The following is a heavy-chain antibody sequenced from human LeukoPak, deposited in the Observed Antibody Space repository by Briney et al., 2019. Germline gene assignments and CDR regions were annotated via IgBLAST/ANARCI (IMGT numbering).Heavy chain of an antibody. D-gene: IGHD6-19*01. CDR2: INPNSGGT. CDR1: GYTFTGYY. CDR3: AAVAGTFGFFALDY. V-gene: IGHV1-2*04. Sequence: ASVNVSCKASGYTFTGYYMHWVRQAPGQGLEWMGWINPNSGGTNYAQKFQGWVTMTRDTSISTAYMELSRLRSDDTAVYYCAAVAGTFGFFALDYWGQGTLVTVSS. J-gene: IGHJ4*02.